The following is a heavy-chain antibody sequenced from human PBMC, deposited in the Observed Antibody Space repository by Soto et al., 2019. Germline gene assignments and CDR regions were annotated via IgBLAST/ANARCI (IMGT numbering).Heavy chain of an antibody. D-gene: IGHD4-17*01. CDR2: ISGFNGNT. CDR1: TDTFRNYG. J-gene: IGHJ4*02. V-gene: IGHV1-18*01. Sequence: QVPLVQSGSEVEKPGASVKVSCRAATDTFRNYGVSWVRQAPGQGLEWLGWISGFNGNTNYAQNFQDRVTLTLDTSTTSAYMELRSLRSDDTAVYYCARDRDYGLYGGFFDLWGQGTLVIVSS. CDR3: ARDRDYGLYGGFFDL.